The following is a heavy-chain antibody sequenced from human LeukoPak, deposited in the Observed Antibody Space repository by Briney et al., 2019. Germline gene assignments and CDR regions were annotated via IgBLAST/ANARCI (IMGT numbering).Heavy chain of an antibody. Sequence: PSETLSLTCTVSGGSISSTRYYWGWIRQPPGKGLEWIGSIYYIGSTYYNPSLKSRVTISKDTSKNEFSLKLSSVTAADTAVYYCARDSPPAYCSGGSCYFDYWGQGTLVTVSS. CDR1: GGSISSTRYY. J-gene: IGHJ4*02. V-gene: IGHV4-39*07. CDR3: ARDSPPAYCSGGSCYFDY. CDR2: IYYIGST. D-gene: IGHD2-15*01.